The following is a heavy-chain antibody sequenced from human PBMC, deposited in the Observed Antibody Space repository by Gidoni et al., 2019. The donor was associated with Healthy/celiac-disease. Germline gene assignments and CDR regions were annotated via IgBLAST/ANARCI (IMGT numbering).Heavy chain of an antibody. Sequence: QVQLVESGGGVVQPGRSLRRSCAASGFTFSSYGMHWVRQAPGKGLEWVAVIWYDGSNKYYADSVKGRFTISRDNSKNTLYLQMNSLRAEDTAVYYCARDQVYDYVWGSPDYWGQGTLVTVSS. D-gene: IGHD3-16*01. J-gene: IGHJ4*02. V-gene: IGHV3-33*01. CDR3: ARDQVYDYVWGSPDY. CDR1: GFTFSSYG. CDR2: IWYDGSNK.